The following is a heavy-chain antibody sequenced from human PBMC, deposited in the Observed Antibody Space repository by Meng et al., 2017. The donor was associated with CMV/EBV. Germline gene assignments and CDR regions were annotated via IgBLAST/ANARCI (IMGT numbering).Heavy chain of an antibody. CDR2: NNPDSGGT. J-gene: IGHJ4*02. V-gene: IGHV1-2*02. CDR3: ARGVGGTLWHDY. D-gene: IGHD1-26*01. CDR1: GYTFTGYY. Sequence: ASVKVSCKASGYTFTGYYMHWVRQAPGQGLEWMGWNNPDSGGTNYAQKFQGRVTMTRDTSISTAYMELSSLRSDDTAVYYCARGVGGTLWHDYWGQGTLVTVSS.